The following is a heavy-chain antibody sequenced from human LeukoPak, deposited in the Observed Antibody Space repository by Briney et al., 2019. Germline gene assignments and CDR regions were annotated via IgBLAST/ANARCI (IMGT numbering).Heavy chain of an antibody. J-gene: IGHJ6*03. CDR1: GGSVTDYY. CDR2: IYYTGT. D-gene: IGHD6-13*01. V-gene: IGHV4-59*02. Sequence: SETLSLTCTVSGGSVTDYYWSWIRQSPGKGLEWIGYIYYTGTSYNPSLKSRVTISADTSKNQFSLKLISVTAADTAVYYCARLCYSSSWFYYYCYYMDVWGKGTTVTISS. CDR3: ARLCYSSSWFYYYCYYMDV.